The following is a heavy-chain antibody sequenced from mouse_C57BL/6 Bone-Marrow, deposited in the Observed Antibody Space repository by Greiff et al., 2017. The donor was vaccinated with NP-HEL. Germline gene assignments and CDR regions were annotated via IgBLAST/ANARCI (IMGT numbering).Heavy chain of an antibody. D-gene: IGHD2-4*01. CDR1: GYTFTSYW. CDR3: ARGKFYYDYADY. CDR2: IDPSDSYT. V-gene: IGHV1-59*01. Sequence: QVQLQQPGAELVRPGTSVKLSCKASGYTFTSYWMKWVKQRPGQGLEWIGVIDPSDSYTNYNQKFKGKATLTVDTSSSTAYMQLSSLTSEDSAVYYCARGKFYYDYADYWGQGTTLTVSS. J-gene: IGHJ2*01.